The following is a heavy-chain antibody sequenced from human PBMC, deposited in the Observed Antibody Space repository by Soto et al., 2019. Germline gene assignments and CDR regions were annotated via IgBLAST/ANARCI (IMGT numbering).Heavy chain of an antibody. Sequence: GGSLRLSCAASGFTFSSCDMHWVRQATGKGLEWVSAIGTAGDTYYPGSVKGRFTISRENAKNSLYLQMNSLRAEDTAVYYCARGNTIRFLEWSPRVGMDVWGQGTTVTASS. CDR1: GFTFSSCD. J-gene: IGHJ6*02. CDR3: ARGNTIRFLEWSPRVGMDV. D-gene: IGHD3-3*01. V-gene: IGHV3-13*01. CDR2: IGTAGDT.